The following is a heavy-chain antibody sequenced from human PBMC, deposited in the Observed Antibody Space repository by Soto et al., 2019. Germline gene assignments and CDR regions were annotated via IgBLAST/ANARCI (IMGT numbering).Heavy chain of an antibody. CDR2: ISSSSSYT. D-gene: IGHD3-10*01. CDR1: GFTFSDYY. V-gene: IGHV3-11*06. Sequence: GGSLRLSCAASGFTFSDYYMSWIRQAPGKGLEWVSYISSSSSYTNYADSVKGRFTISRDNAKNSLYLQMNSLRAEDTAVYYCARACPFGDLSGPAEGVSCWFDPWGQGTLVTVSS. J-gene: IGHJ5*02. CDR3: ARACPFGDLSGPAEGVSCWFDP.